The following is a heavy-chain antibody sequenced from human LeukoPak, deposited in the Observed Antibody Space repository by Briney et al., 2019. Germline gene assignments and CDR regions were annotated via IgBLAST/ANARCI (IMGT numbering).Heavy chain of an antibody. D-gene: IGHD3-22*01. CDR2: ISSSGSTI. V-gene: IGHV3-48*03. Sequence: GGSLRLSCAASGFTFSSYEMNWVHQAPGKGLEWVSYISSSGSTIYYADSVKGRFTISRDNAKNSLYLQMNSLRAEDTAVYYCARDTMIAFDYWGQGTLVTVSS. CDR1: GFTFSSYE. CDR3: ARDTMIAFDY. J-gene: IGHJ4*02.